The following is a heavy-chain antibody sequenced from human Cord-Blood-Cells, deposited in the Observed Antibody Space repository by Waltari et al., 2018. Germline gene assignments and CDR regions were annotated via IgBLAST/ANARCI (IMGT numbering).Heavy chain of an antibody. Sequence: QVQLQQWGAGLLKPSETLSLTCAVYGGSFSGYYWSWIRQPPGKGLEWIGEINHSGSTNYNPSLKGRVTISVDTSKNQFSLKLSSVTAADTAGYYCARHPPLTGFDYWGQGTLVTVSS. CDR3: ARHPPLTGFDY. CDR1: GGSFSGYY. J-gene: IGHJ4*02. CDR2: INHSGST. D-gene: IGHD7-27*01. V-gene: IGHV4-34*01.